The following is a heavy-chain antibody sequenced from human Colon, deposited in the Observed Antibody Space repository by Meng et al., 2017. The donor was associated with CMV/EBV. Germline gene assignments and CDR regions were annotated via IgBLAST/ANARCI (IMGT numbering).Heavy chain of an antibody. J-gene: IGHJ4*02. Sequence: GSLRLSCAVYGGSFSGYYWSWIRQPPGKGLEWIGEINHSGSTNYNPSLKSRVTISVDTSKNQFSLKLSSVTAADTAVYYCARRADSGSYSDHWGQETLVTVSS. CDR3: ARRADSGSYSDH. CDR1: GGSFSGYY. V-gene: IGHV4-34*01. CDR2: INHSGST. D-gene: IGHD1-26*01.